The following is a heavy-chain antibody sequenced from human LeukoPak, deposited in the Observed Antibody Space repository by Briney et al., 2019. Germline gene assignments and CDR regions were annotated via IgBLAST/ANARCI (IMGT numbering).Heavy chain of an antibody. D-gene: IGHD2-2*02. V-gene: IGHV1-69*05. CDR1: GGTFSSYA. CDR2: IIPIFGTA. J-gene: IGHJ3*02. CDR3: ARGRDIVVVPAAILQVGAFDI. Sequence: PGASVKLSCKASGGTFSSYAISWVRQAPGQGLEWMGAIIPIFGTANYAQKFQGRVTITTDESTSTAYMELSSLRSEDTAVYYCARGRDIVVVPAAILQVGAFDIWGQGTMVTVSS.